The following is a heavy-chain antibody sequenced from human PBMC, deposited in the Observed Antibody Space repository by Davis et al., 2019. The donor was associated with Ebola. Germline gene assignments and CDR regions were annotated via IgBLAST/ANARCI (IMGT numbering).Heavy chain of an antibody. Sequence: ASVKVSCKTSGGTFSSYAFSWVRQAPGQGLEWMGMINPNDGRTIYAQKFQGRVTVTRDTSTTTVYMDLSSLRPEDTAVYYCTKLQRAISGNYWGQGTLVTVSS. J-gene: IGHJ4*02. CDR3: TKLQRAISGNY. CDR1: GGTFSSYA. D-gene: IGHD1-26*01. V-gene: IGHV1-46*01. CDR2: INPNDGRT.